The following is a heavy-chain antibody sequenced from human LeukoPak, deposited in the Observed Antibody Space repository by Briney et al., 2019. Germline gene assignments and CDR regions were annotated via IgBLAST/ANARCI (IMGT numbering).Heavy chain of an antibody. J-gene: IGHJ1*01. CDR3: ARVQYGSSSLYFQH. CDR2: IYYSGST. Sequence: SQTLSLTCTVSGGSISSGGYYWSWIRQHPGKGLEWIGYIYYSGSTYYHPSLKSRVTISVDTSKNQFSLKLSSVTAADTAVYYCARVQYGSSSLYFQHWGQGTLVTVSS. CDR1: GGSISSGGYY. V-gene: IGHV4-31*03. D-gene: IGHD6-6*01.